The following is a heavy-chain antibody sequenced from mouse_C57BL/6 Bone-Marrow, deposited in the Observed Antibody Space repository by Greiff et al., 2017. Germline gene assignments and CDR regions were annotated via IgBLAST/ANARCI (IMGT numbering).Heavy chain of an antibody. J-gene: IGHJ4*01. D-gene: IGHD2-5*01. CDR3: ARSYYSNYWAMDY. V-gene: IGHV1-64*01. Sequence: VQLQQPGAELVKPGASVKLSCKASGYTFTSYWMHWVKQRPGQGLEWIGMIHPNSGSTNYNEKFKSKATLTVDKSSSTAYMQLSSLTSEDSAVYYCARSYYSNYWAMDYWGQGTSVTVSS. CDR2: IHPNSGST. CDR1: GYTFTSYW.